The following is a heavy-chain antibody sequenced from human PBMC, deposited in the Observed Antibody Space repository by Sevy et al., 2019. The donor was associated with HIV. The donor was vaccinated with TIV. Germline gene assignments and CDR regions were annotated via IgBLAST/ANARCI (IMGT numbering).Heavy chain of an antibody. V-gene: IGHV3-30-3*01. CDR2: ISYEGSET. CDR1: GFAFSSHA. D-gene: IGHD3-3*02. CDR3: ARDGGFSIKWYPLY. J-gene: IGHJ4*01. Sequence: GGSLRLSCAASGFAFSSHAMHWVRQAPGKGPEWVATISYEGSETFYAASVEGRFTISRDNSKNMLSLQINSLRPDDTAVYYCARDGGFSIKWYPLYWGHGTLVTVSS.